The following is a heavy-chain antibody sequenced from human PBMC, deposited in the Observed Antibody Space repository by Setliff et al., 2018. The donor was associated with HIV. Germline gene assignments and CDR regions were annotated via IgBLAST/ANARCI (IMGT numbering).Heavy chain of an antibody. D-gene: IGHD3-3*01. Sequence: ASVKVSCKASGFTFTTYAVHWVRQAPGQGLEWMGYINPNTGNPTYAQGFTGRFVFSVDTPVSTAYLQIFSLKAEDTAVYYCTRDHTPPPNYDFWSGQIDLRNIFYYMDVWGTGTPVTVSS. CDR2: INPNTGNP. J-gene: IGHJ6*03. CDR1: GFTFTTYA. V-gene: IGHV7-4-1*01. CDR3: TRDHTPPPNYDFWSGQIDLRNIFYYMDV.